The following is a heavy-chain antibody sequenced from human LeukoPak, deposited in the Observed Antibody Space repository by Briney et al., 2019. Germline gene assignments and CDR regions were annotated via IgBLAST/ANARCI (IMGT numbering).Heavy chain of an antibody. CDR2: ISWNSGSI. CDR1: GFTFDDYA. J-gene: IGHJ4*02. CDR3: AKTDRGSVDLSAKFDY. Sequence: GGSLRLSCAASGFTFDDYAMHWVRQAPGKGLEWVSGISWNSGSIGYADSVKGRFTISRDNAKNSLYLQMNSLRAEDTALYYCAKTDRGSVDLSAKFDYWGQGTLVTVSS. V-gene: IGHV3-9*01. D-gene: IGHD4/OR15-4a*01.